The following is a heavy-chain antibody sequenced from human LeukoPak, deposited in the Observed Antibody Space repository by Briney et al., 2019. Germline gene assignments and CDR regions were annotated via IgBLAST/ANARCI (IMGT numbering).Heavy chain of an antibody. CDR1: GGSISSGGYY. Sequence: PSETLSLTCTVSGGSISSGGYYWSWIRQHPGKGLEWIGYIYYSGSTYYNPSLKSRVTISVDTSKNQFSLKLSSVTAADTAVYYCARDGKVAGLDYWGQGTLVTVSS. CDR3: ARDGKVAGLDY. D-gene: IGHD6-19*01. V-gene: IGHV4-31*03. CDR2: IYYSGST. J-gene: IGHJ4*02.